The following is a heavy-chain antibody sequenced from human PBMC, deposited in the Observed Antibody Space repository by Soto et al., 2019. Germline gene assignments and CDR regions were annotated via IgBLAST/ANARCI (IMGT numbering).Heavy chain of an antibody. D-gene: IGHD3-16*01. CDR2: ISGSGIST. V-gene: IGHV3-23*01. CDR3: AKSAGSNAYYPNDY. Sequence: EGQLLESGGGLVQPGGSLRLSCAASGFTFSSYAMTWVRQAPGKGLVWVSSISGSGISTYYADSVKGRFTISRDNSKNTLYLHMNSLRAEDAAVYYCAKSAGSNAYYPNDYWGQGTLVTVSS. J-gene: IGHJ4*02. CDR1: GFTFSSYA.